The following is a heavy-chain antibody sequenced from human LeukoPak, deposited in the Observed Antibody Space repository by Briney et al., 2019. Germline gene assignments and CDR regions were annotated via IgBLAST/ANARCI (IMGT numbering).Heavy chain of an antibody. CDR2: IYHTGST. CDR3: ARSTHDYDFWSGYYPLDS. D-gene: IGHD3-3*01. CDR1: GGSISSDSYY. Sequence: SETLSLTCTVSGGSISSDSYYWGWIRRPPGKGLEWIGSIYHTGSTYYNPSLKSRVTMSVETSKKQFSLKLSSVTAADMAVYYCARSTHDYDFWSGYYPLDSWGQGTLVTVSS. V-gene: IGHV4-39*01. J-gene: IGHJ4*02.